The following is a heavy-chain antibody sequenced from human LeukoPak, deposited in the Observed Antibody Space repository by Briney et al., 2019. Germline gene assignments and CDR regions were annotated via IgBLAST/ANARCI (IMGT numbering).Heavy chain of an antibody. CDR1: GGSFSGYY. CDR3: ARMYYYDSSGNFDY. V-gene: IGHV4-34*01. J-gene: IGHJ4*02. D-gene: IGHD3-22*01. CDR2: INHSGST. Sequence: SETLSLTCAVYGGSFSGYYWSWIRQPPGKGLEWIGEINHSGSTNYNPSLKSRVTISVDTSKNQFSLKLSSVTAADTAVYYCARMYYYDSSGNFDYWGQGTLVTVSS.